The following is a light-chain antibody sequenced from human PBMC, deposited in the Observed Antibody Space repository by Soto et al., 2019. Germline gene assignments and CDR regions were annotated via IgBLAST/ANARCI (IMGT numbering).Light chain of an antibody. J-gene: IGLJ3*02. CDR3: SSYTSSNTWV. CDR1: SSDVGGYNY. V-gene: IGLV2-14*01. CDR2: EVS. Sequence: QSVLTQPASVSGSPGQSITISCTGTSSDVGGYNYVSWYQHHPGKAPTLMIYEVSNRASGDSNRFSGSKSGNTASLTISGLQAEDEADYYCSSYTSSNTWVFGGGTKLTVL.